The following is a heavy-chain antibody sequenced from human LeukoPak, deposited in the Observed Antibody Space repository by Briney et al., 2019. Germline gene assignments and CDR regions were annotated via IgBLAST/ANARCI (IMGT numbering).Heavy chain of an antibody. J-gene: IGHJ4*02. CDR3: ARGPSSGYYSSFDY. V-gene: IGHV1-8*01. CDR2: MNPNSGNT. CDR1: GDTFTIND. Sequence: ASVKVSCKASGDTFTINDINWVRQATGQGLEWMGWMNPNSGNTGYAQKFQGRVTMTRNTSISTAYMELTNLRSEDTAVYYCARGPSSGYYSSFDYWGQGTLVTVSS. D-gene: IGHD3-22*01.